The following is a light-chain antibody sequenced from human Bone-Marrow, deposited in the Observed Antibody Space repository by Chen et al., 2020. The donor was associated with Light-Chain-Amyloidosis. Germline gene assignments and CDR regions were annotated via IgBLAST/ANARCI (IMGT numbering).Light chain of an antibody. CDR1: NIAAKS. Sequence: SYVLTQAPSVSVAPGQTARITCGGQNIAAKSVHLYQQRPGQAPVLVLYDDSDRPSGIPERFSGSNSGNTAALTISRVEAGDEADYYCQVYDSSSDHAWVFGGGTRLSVL. V-gene: IGLV3-21*02. CDR3: QVYDSSSDHAWV. J-gene: IGLJ3*02. CDR2: DDS.